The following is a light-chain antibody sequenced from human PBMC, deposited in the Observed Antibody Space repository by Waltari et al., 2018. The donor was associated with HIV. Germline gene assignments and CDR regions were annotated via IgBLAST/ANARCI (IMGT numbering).Light chain of an antibody. CDR1: QTVSNN. J-gene: IGKJ5*01. Sequence: EIVMPQSPATLSVSPGERATLSPRASQTVSNNLAWYQQKPGQAPRLLIYGASTRATGIPARFSGSGSGTEFTLTISSLQSEDFAVYYCQQYNNWPPITFGQGTRLEIK. V-gene: IGKV3-15*01. CDR2: GAS. CDR3: QQYNNWPPIT.